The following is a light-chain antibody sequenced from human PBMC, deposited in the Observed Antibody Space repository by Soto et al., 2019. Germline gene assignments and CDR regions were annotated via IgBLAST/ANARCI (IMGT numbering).Light chain of an antibody. CDR2: EGS. J-gene: IGLJ1*01. CDR1: SSDVGSYNL. Sequence: QSALTQPASVSGSPGQSITISCSGTSSDVGSYNLVSWYQQHPGKAPKLMIYEGSKRPSGVSDRLSGSKSGNRASLTISGLQAEDEADYYCCSYAGSSTYVFRTGTKVTVL. V-gene: IGLV2-23*01. CDR3: CSYAGSSTYV.